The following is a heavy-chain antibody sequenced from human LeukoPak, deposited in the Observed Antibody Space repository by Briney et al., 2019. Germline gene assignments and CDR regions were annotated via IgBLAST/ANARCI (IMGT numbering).Heavy chain of an antibody. CDR2: IYYSGST. CDR1: GGSFSGYY. Sequence: SETLSLTCAVYGGSFSGYYWSWIRQPPGKGLEWIGYIYYSGSTNYNPSLKSRVTFSLDTSRNQFSLKLSSVTAADTAVYYCARDGVPLHSSSWYYWFDPWGQGTLVTVSS. D-gene: IGHD6-13*01. CDR3: ARDGVPLHSSSWYYWFDP. V-gene: IGHV4-59*12. J-gene: IGHJ5*02.